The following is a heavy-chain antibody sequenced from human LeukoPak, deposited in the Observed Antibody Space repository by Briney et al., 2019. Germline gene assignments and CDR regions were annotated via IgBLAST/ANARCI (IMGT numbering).Heavy chain of an antibody. V-gene: IGHV3-66*02. CDR1: GFTVSSNY. J-gene: IGHJ4*02. D-gene: IGHD3-9*01. Sequence: GGSLRLSCAASGFTVSSNYMSWVRQAPGKGLEWVSVIYSGGSTYYADSVKGRFTISRDNSKNTLYLQINSLRAEDTAVYYCARDSDWAYFDYWGQGTLVTVSS. CDR3: ARDSDWAYFDY. CDR2: IYSGGST.